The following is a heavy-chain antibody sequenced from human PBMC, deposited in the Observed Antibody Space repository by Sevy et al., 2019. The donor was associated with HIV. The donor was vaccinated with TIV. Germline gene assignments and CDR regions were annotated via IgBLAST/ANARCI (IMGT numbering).Heavy chain of an antibody. CDR1: AFTFSSYW. Sequence: GGSLRLSCAASAFTFSSYWMSWVRQAPGKGLEWVANIKQDGSEKYYVDSVKGRFTISRDNAKNSLYLQMNSLRAEDTAVYYCARVICSSTSCYKPVHAFDIWGQGTMVTVSS. CDR3: ARVICSSTSCYKPVHAFDI. CDR2: IKQDGSEK. J-gene: IGHJ3*02. V-gene: IGHV3-7*01. D-gene: IGHD2-2*02.